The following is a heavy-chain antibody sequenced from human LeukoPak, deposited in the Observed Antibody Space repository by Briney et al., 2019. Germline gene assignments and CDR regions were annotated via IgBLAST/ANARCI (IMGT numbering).Heavy chain of an antibody. Sequence: ASVRVSCKASGYTFTIYGISRVRQAPGQGLEWMGWISAYNGNTNYAQKLQGRVTMATDTSTSTAYVELRSLRSDDTAVYYCARVPPYYDSSGHGPYYFDYWGQGTLVTVSS. V-gene: IGHV1-18*01. CDR3: ARVPPYYDSSGHGPYYFDY. CDR2: ISAYNGNT. D-gene: IGHD3-22*01. CDR1: GYTFTIYG. J-gene: IGHJ4*02.